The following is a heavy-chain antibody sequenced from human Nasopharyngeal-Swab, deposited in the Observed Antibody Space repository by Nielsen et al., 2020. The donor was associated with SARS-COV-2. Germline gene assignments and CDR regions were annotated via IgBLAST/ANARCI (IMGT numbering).Heavy chain of an antibody. D-gene: IGHD1-26*01. CDR3: ARGSYSGRHEDY. CDR1: GGTFSSYA. CDR2: ISAYNGNT. Sequence: ASVKVSCKASGGTFSSYAISWVRQAPGQGLEWMGWISAYNGNTNYAQKLQGRVTMTTDTSTSTAYMELRSLRSDDTAVYYCARGSYSGRHEDYWGQGTLVTVSS. J-gene: IGHJ4*02. V-gene: IGHV1-18*01.